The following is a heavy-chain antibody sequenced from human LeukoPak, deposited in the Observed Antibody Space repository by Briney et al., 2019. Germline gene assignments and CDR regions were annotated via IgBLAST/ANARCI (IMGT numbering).Heavy chain of an antibody. CDR1: GGSFSGYY. CDR3: ARGRTNWGLYNWFDP. V-gene: IGHV4-34*01. CDR2: INHSGST. D-gene: IGHD7-27*01. Sequence: SETLSLTCAVYGGSFSGYYWRWIRQPPGKGLEWIGEINHSGSTNYNPSLKSRVTISVDTSKNQFSLKLSSVTAADTAVYYCARGRTNWGLYNWFDPWGQGTLVTVSS. J-gene: IGHJ5*02.